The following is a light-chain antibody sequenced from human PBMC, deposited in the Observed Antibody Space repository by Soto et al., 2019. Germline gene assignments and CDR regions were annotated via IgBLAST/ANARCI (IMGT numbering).Light chain of an antibody. CDR1: QSVSSSY. CDR2: GAS. CDR3: HQYDSWT. J-gene: IGKJ1*01. Sequence: EIVLTQCPCPLSFSPWERSTLTCRASQSVSSSYLAWYQQKPGQTPRLLIYGASSRATGIPDRFSGSGSGTDFTLTISRLEPEDFAVYYCHQYDSWTFGQGTKVDI. V-gene: IGKV3-20*01.